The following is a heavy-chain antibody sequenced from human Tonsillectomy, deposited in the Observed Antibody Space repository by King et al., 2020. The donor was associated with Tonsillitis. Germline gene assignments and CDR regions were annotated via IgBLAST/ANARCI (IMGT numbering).Heavy chain of an antibody. CDR3: ARRGSGSYISYYYYYYMDV. J-gene: IGHJ6*03. CDR1: GGSISSYY. CDR2: IYYSGST. Sequence: QLQESGPGLVKPSETLSLTCTVSGGSISSYYWSWIRQPPGKGLEWIGYIYYSGSTNYNPSLKSRVTMSVDTSKNQFSLNLSSVTAADTAVYYCARRGSGSYISYYYYYYMDVWGKGTTVTVSS. D-gene: IGHD3-10*01. V-gene: IGHV4-59*01.